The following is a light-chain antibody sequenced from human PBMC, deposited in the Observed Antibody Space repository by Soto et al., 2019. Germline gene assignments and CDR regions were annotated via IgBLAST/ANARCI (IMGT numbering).Light chain of an antibody. J-gene: IGKJ1*01. Sequence: EIVLTQSPATLYLSPGERATLSCRASQSVSSYLAWYQQKPGQAPRLLIYDAPNRASGIPARFSGSGSGTDFTLTISSLEPEDFAVYYCQQRSNWPPWTFGQGTKVQIK. V-gene: IGKV3-11*01. CDR1: QSVSSY. CDR2: DAP. CDR3: QQRSNWPPWT.